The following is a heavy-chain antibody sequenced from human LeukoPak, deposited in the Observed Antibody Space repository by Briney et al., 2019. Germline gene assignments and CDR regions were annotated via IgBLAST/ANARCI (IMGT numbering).Heavy chain of an antibody. V-gene: IGHV5-51*01. D-gene: IGHD3-16*01. CDR3: ASLAGWTGDGPPHDAFDI. J-gene: IGHJ3*02. CDR1: GYSFTSYW. CDR2: IYPGDSDT. Sequence: GESLKISCKGSGYSFTSYWIGWVRQMPGKGLEWMGIIYPGDSDTRYSPSFQGQVIISADKSISTAYLQWSSLKASDTAMYYCASLAGWTGDGPPHDAFDIWGQGTMVTVSS.